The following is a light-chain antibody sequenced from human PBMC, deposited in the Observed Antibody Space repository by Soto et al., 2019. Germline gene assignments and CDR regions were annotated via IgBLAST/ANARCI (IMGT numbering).Light chain of an antibody. V-gene: IGKV1-5*01. Sequence: DIQMTQSPPTLSASVGDRVTITCRASQSISSWLAWFQQKPGKAPKLLIYDASNLQSGVPSRFSGSGSGTEFTLTISSLQPDDFATYYCQQYKSYSVTFGQGTKAEIK. CDR2: DAS. CDR3: QQYKSYSVT. CDR1: QSISSW. J-gene: IGKJ1*01.